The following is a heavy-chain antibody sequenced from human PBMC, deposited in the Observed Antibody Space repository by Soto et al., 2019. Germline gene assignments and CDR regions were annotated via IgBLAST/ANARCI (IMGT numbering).Heavy chain of an antibody. D-gene: IGHD6-13*01. Sequence: EVQLVESGGGLVQPGGSLRLSCAASGFTLSSYNMNWVRQAPGKGLEWVSYISGSSDTIYYADSVKGRFTISRDNAKNSLYLPMDSLRDEDSAVYYCARAHGGSTWFVGIYYYFGVDVWGQGTRVTVSS. V-gene: IGHV3-48*02. J-gene: IGHJ6*02. CDR1: GFTLSSYN. CDR2: ISGSSDTI. CDR3: ARAHGGSTWFVGIYYYFGVDV.